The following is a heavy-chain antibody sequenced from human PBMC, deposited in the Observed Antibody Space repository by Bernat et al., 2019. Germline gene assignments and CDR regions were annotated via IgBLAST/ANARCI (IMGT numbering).Heavy chain of an antibody. J-gene: IGHJ6*03. Sequence: EVQLVESGGGLVQPGGSLRLSCAASGFTFSSYAMSWVRQAPGKGLEWVSAISGSGGSTYYADSVKGRFTISRDNAKNSLYLQMNSLRAEDTAVYYCARYSSLYYYYYMDVWGKGTTVTVSS. D-gene: IGHD6-13*01. CDR2: ISGSGGST. CDR1: GFTFSSYA. CDR3: ARYSSLYYYYYMDV. V-gene: IGHV3-23*04.